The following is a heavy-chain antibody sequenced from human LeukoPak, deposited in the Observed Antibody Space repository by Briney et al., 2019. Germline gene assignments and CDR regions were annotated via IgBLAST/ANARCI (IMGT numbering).Heavy chain of an antibody. V-gene: IGHV1-2*02. Sequence: ASVKVSCKASGYSFIGYYIHWVRQAPGQGLEWMGWINPNGGGTNYAQKFQGRVTMTRDTSISTAYMELSRLRSDDTAVYYCARDQGYYYRGYWGQGTLVTVSS. J-gene: IGHJ4*02. CDR1: GYSFIGYY. D-gene: IGHD3-10*01. CDR3: ARDQGYYYRGY. CDR2: INPNGGGT.